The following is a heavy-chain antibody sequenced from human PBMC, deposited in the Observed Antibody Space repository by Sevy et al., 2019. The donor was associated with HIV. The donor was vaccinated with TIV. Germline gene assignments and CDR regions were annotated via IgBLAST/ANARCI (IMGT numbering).Heavy chain of an antibody. V-gene: IGHV3-9*01. D-gene: IGHD3-10*01. CDR1: GFTFDDYA. CDR3: AKCGGTSGFGELISCYYYGMDV. Sequence: GGSLRLSCAASGFTFDDYAMHWVRQAPGKGLEWVSGISWNSGSIGYADSVKGRFTISRDNAKNSLYLQMNSLRAEDTALYYCAKCGGTSGFGELISCYYYGMDVWGQGTTVTVSS. J-gene: IGHJ6*02. CDR2: ISWNSGSI.